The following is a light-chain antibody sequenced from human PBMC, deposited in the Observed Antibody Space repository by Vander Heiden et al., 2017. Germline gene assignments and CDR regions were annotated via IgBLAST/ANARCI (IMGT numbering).Light chain of an antibody. J-gene: IGLJ3*02. CDR3: QVWDSSSDPNWV. CDR1: NIGSKS. Sequence: SYVLTQPPSVSVAPGQTARITRGGNNIGSKSVHWYQQKPGQAPVLVVYDDSDRPSGIPGRFSGSNSGNTATLTISRVEAGDEADYYCQVWDSSSDPNWVFGGGTKLTVL. CDR2: DDS. V-gene: IGLV3-21*02.